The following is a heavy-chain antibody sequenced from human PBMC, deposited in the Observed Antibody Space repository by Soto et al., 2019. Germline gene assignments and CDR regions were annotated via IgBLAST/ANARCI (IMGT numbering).Heavy chain of an antibody. Sequence: EVQLVESGGGLVKPGGSLRLSCAASGFTFSSYSMNWVRQAPGKGLEWVSSISSSSSYIYYADSVKGRFTISRDNAKNSLYLQMNSLRAEDTAVYYCASNYCSSTSCYVRNYYYYYMDVWGKGTTVTVSS. CDR3: ASNYCSSTSCYVRNYYYYYMDV. J-gene: IGHJ6*03. V-gene: IGHV3-21*01. D-gene: IGHD2-2*01. CDR2: ISSSSSYI. CDR1: GFTFSSYS.